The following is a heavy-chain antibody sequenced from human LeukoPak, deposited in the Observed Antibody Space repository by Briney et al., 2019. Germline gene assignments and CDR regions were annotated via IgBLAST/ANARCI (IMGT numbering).Heavy chain of an antibody. CDR2: IRSKANSYAT. V-gene: IGHV3-73*01. CDR3: TRPSSTMMPDY. Sequence: PGGSLRLSCAASGFTFSGSAMHWVRQASGKGLEWVGRIRSKANSYATAYAASVKGRFTISRDDSKNAAYLQMNSLKTEDTAVYYCTRPSSTMMPDYWGQGTLVTVSS. CDR1: GFTFSGSA. D-gene: IGHD3-22*01. J-gene: IGHJ4*02.